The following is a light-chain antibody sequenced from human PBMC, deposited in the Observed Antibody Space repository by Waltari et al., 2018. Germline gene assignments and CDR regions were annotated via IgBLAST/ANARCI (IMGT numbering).Light chain of an antibody. J-gene: IGLJ3*02. CDR3: SSYGGSNNLV. CDR2: EVS. V-gene: IGLV2-8*01. CDR1: SRDVAGSNY. Sequence: QSALTQPPSASGSPGQSVTISCTGTSRDVAGSNYVPWYQQHPGKAPTVMIYEVSKRPSGVPDRFSGSKSGNTASLTVSGVQAEDEADYYCSSYGGSNNLVFGGGTKLTVL.